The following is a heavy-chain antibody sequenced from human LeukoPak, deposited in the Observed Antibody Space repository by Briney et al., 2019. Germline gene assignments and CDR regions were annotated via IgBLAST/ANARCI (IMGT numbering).Heavy chain of an antibody. CDR1: GGSISSYY. CDR3: ATFFDFWFGP. V-gene: IGHV4-59*01. Sequence: SETLSLTCTVSGGSISSYYWSWIRQPPGKGLEWIGYIYYTGSTNYNPSLKGRVTISVDRSKNQLSLKLRSVTAADTAVYYCATFFDFWFGPWGQGTQVTVSS. J-gene: IGHJ5*02. D-gene: IGHD5/OR15-5a*01. CDR2: IYYTGST.